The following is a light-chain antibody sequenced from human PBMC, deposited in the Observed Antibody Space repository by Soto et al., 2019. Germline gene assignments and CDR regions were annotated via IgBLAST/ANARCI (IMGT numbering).Light chain of an antibody. J-gene: IGKJ5*01. CDR2: GAS. Sequence: EIVLTQSPGTLSLSPGERATLSCRASQSVSNNYLAWYQQKPGQAPRLLIYGASTRATGIPARFSGSGSGTEFTLTISSLQSEDFAVYYCQQYGSSPITFGQGTRLEI. CDR3: QQYGSSPIT. CDR1: QSVSNNY. V-gene: IGKV3-20*01.